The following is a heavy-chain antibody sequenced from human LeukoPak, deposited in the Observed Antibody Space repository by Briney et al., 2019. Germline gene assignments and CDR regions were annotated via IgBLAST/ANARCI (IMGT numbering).Heavy chain of an antibody. CDR1: GGSVSSGSYH. CDR2: IYYSGST. CDR3: ARRRLRPEAFDI. V-gene: IGHV4-39*01. Sequence: SETLSLTCTVSGGSVSSGSYHWGWIRQSPGKGLEWIGNIYYSGSTYYNPSLRNQVTISVDTSKNQFSLKLSSVTAADTAVYYCARRRLRPEAFDIWGQGTVVTVSS. J-gene: IGHJ3*02. D-gene: IGHD4-17*01.